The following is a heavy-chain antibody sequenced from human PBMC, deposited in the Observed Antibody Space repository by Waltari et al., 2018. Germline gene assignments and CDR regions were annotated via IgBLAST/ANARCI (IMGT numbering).Heavy chain of an antibody. CDR3: ARAGLRFQTQRGWYFDL. CDR1: GFTFTRSW. J-gene: IGHJ2*01. CDR2: INSDGSST. Sequence: EVQLVESGGGLVQPGGSLMVSCAASGFTFTRSWTHWVRQAPGRGLVWFSRINSDGSSTTYADSVKGRFTISRDNAKTTLYLQMNSPRAEDTAVYYCARAGLRFQTQRGWYFDLWGRGTLVTVSS. V-gene: IGHV3-74*01. D-gene: IGHD4-17*01.